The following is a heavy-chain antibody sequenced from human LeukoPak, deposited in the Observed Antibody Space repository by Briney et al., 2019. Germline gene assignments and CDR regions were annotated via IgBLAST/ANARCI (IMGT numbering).Heavy chain of an antibody. CDR1: GFTFSSYS. J-gene: IGHJ3*02. D-gene: IGHD3-10*01. CDR2: ISSSSSTI. V-gene: IGHV3-48*01. Sequence: PGGSLRLSCAASGFTFSSYSMNWVRQAPGKGLEWVSYISSSSSTIYYAGSVKGRFTISRDNAKNSLYLQMNSLRAEDTAVYYCARPSVVLWFGELLSLGAFDIWGQGTMVTVSS. CDR3: ARPSVVLWFGELLSLGAFDI.